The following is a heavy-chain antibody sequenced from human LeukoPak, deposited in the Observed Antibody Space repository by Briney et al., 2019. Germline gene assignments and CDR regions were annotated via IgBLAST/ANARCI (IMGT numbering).Heavy chain of an antibody. J-gene: IGHJ4*02. CDR3: ARERTGTTDY. V-gene: IGHV3-48*01. D-gene: IGHD1/OR15-1a*01. Sequence: SGGSLRLSCADSQFTFNGSWMNWVRQAPGKGLEWVSYISSSSSTIYYADSVKGRFTISRDNAKNSLYLQMNSLRAEDTAVYYCARERTGTTDYWGQGTLVTVSS. CDR2: ISSSSSTI. CDR1: QFTFNGSW.